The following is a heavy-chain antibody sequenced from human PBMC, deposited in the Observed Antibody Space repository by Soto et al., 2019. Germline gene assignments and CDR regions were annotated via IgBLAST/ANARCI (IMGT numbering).Heavy chain of an antibody. J-gene: IGHJ5*02. Sequence: VGSLRLSCAASGFTFSSYAMSWVRQAPGKGLEWVSAISGSGGSTYYADSVKGRFTISRDNSKNTLYLQMNSLRAEDTAVYYCAKETVVYYYGSGSSVAHNWFDPWGQGTLVTVSS. CDR3: AKETVVYYYGSGSSVAHNWFDP. D-gene: IGHD3-10*01. CDR1: GFTFSSYA. CDR2: ISGSGGST. V-gene: IGHV3-23*01.